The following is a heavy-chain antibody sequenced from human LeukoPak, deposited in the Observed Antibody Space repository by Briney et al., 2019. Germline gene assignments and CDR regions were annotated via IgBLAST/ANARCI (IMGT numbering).Heavy chain of an antibody. CDR3: ARVTYYYDSSGPDY. V-gene: IGHV4-39*07. D-gene: IGHD3-22*01. Sequence: PSETLSLTCTVSGGSISSSSYYWGWIRQPPGKGLEWIGSIYYSRSTYYHPSLKSRGTISVDTSKNQFSLKLSSVTAAGTAVYYCARVTYYYDSSGPDYWGQGTLVTVSS. CDR2: IYYSRST. CDR1: GGSISSSSYY. J-gene: IGHJ4*02.